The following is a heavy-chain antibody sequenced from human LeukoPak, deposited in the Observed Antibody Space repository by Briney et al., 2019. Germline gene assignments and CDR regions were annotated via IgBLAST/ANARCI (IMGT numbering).Heavy chain of an antibody. D-gene: IGHD3-22*01. CDR3: AKDSNYDSSGRFDY. J-gene: IGHJ4*02. CDR2: ISWNSGSI. Sequence: PGRSLRLSCAASGFTFDDYAMHWVRQAPGKGLGWVSGISWNSGSIGYADSVKGRFTISRDNAKNSLYLQVNSLRAEDTALYYCAKDSNYDSSGRFDYWGQGTLVTVSS. V-gene: IGHV3-9*01. CDR1: GFTFDDYA.